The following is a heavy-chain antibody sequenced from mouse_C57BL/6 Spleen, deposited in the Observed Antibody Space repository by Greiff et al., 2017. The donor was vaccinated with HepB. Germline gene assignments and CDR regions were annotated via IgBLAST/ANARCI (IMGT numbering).Heavy chain of an antibody. D-gene: IGHD1-1*01. CDR2: ISSGSSTI. J-gene: IGHJ3*01. Sequence: DVMLVESGGGLVKPGGSLKLACAASGFTFSDYGIHWVRQAPEKGLEWVAYISSGSSTIYYADTVKGRFTISRDNAKNTLFLQMTSLRSEDTAMYYCARSHYSGSSSWFACWGQGTLVTVSA. CDR3: ARSHYSGSSSWFAC. CDR1: GFTFSDYG. V-gene: IGHV5-17*01.